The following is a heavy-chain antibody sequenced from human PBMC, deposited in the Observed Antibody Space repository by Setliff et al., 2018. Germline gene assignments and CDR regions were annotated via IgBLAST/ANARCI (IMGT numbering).Heavy chain of an antibody. CDR2: IRYDDSQR. CDR3: VASPSNKNGHFEY. Sequence: PGGSLRLSCAVSGFNFNAYGLHWVRQAPGKGLEWLAFIRYDDSQRYYADSVLGRFTISRDNIKNTAFLQMNSLRADDTAMYYRVASPSNKNGHFEYWGQGTLVTVSS. CDR1: GFNFNAYG. J-gene: IGHJ4*02. V-gene: IGHV3-30*02.